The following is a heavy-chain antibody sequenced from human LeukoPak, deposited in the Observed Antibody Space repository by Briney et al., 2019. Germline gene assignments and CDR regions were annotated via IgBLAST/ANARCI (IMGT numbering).Heavy chain of an antibody. Sequence: GGSLRLSCAASGFTFSSFWMHWARQAPGKGLVWVSRINSVGSSTSYADSGKGRFTISRDNAKNTLYLQMNSLRAEDTAVYYCARERTSGWDAFDFWGQGTLVPVSS. D-gene: IGHD6-19*01. J-gene: IGHJ4*02. CDR2: INSVGSST. V-gene: IGHV3-74*01. CDR1: GFTFSSFW. CDR3: ARERTSGWDAFDF.